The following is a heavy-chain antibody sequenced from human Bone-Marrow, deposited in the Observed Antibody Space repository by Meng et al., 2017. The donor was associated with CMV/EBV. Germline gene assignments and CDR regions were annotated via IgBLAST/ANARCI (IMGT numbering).Heavy chain of an antibody. Sequence: SETLSLTCAVYGGSFSGYYWSWIRQPPGKGLEWIGEINHSGSTNYNPSLKSRVTISVDTSKNQFSLKLSSVTAADTAVYYCARGIGWTIITLTRGSKAYAFWGQGKMVNV. CDR2: INHSGST. V-gene: IGHV4-34*01. J-gene: IGHJ3*01. CDR1: GGSFSGYY. CDR3: ARGIGWTIITLTRGSKAYAF. D-gene: IGHD1-20*01.